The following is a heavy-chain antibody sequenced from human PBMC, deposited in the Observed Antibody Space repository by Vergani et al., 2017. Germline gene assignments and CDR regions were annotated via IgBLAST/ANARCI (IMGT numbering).Heavy chain of an antibody. Sequence: VQLVEWGGGVVQPGGSLRLSCGASGFTFSSYAMTWVRLAPGKGLQWVSAISGSGGNTFYTDSVKGRFTISRDNSKDTLYLQMNSLRVEDTAIYYCAKARDPYWKGGNCYSYGCGLDLWGQGTTVTVSS. J-gene: IGHJ6*02. CDR1: GFTFSSYA. CDR3: AKARDPYWKGGNCYSYGCGLDL. CDR2: ISGSGGNT. V-gene: IGHV3-23*04. D-gene: IGHD2-15*01.